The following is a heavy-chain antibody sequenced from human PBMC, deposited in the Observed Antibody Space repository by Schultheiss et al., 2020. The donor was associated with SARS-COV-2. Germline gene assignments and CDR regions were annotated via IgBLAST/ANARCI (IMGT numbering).Heavy chain of an antibody. D-gene: IGHD1-26*01. CDR3: ARHLVGATRGNWFDP. V-gene: IGHV4-39*01. CDR2: IYHSGST. Sequence: SETLSLTCAVSGGSISSSSYYWGWIRQPPGKGLEWIGSIYHSGSTYYNPSLKSRVTISVDTSKNQFSLKLSSVTAADTAVYYCARHLVGATRGNWFDPWGQGTLVTVSS. J-gene: IGHJ5*02. CDR1: GGSISSSSYY.